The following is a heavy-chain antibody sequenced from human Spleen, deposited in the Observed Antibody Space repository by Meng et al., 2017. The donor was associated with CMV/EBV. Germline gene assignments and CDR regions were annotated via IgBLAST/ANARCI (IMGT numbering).Heavy chain of an antibody. V-gene: IGHV6-1*01. Sequence: SVSSNSAAWNWSRQSPSRGIEWRGRTYYRTKWYNDYAVSVKSRITINPDTSKKQFSLQLNSVTPEDTAVYYCARSLPPGWYANWFDPWGQGTLVTVSS. CDR2: TYYRTKWYN. CDR3: ARSLPPGWYANWFDP. J-gene: IGHJ5*02. CDR1: SVSSNSAA. D-gene: IGHD6-19*01.